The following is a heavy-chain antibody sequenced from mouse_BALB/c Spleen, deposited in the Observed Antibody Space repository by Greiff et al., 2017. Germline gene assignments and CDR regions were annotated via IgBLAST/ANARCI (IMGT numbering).Heavy chain of an antibody. V-gene: IGHV14-3*02. J-gene: IGHJ4*01. CDR2: IDPANGNT. CDR1: GFNIKDTY. CDR3: ARSGTGTSAMDY. Sequence: VHVKQSGAELVKPGASVKLSCTASGFNIKDTYMHWVKQRPEQGLEWIGRIDPANGNTKYDPKFQGKATITADTSSNTAYLQLSSLTSEDTAVYYCARSGTGTSAMDYWGQGTSVTVSS. D-gene: IGHD4-1*01.